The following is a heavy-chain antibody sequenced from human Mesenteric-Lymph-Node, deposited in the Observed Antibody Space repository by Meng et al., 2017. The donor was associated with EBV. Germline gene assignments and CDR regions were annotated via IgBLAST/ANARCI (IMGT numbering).Heavy chain of an antibody. CDR1: GFTFSCYN. Sequence: EVQLVESGGXLVKPGGSXRLSCAASGFTFSCYNMNWVRQAPGKGLEWVSSISSSSYIYYADSVKGRFTISRDNAKNSLYLQMNSLRAEDTAVYYCARVISADGRLDYWGQGTLVTVSS. CDR3: ARVISADGRLDY. J-gene: IGHJ4*02. D-gene: IGHD3-10*01. CDR2: ISSSSYI. V-gene: IGHV3-21*01.